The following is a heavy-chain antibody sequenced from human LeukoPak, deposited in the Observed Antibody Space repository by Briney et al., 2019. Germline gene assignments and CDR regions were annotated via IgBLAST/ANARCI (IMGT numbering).Heavy chain of an antibody. CDR1: GGSISSYY. V-gene: IGHV4-59*01. Sequence: SETLSLTCTVSGGSISSYYWSWIRQPPGKGLEWIGYIYYSGSTNYNPSLKSRVTISVDTSKNQFSLKLSSVTAADTAVYYCARDSWWVAAAGTRGYYYYGMDVWGQGTTVTVSS. D-gene: IGHD6-13*01. CDR3: ARDSWWVAAAGTRGYYYYGMDV. CDR2: IYYSGST. J-gene: IGHJ6*02.